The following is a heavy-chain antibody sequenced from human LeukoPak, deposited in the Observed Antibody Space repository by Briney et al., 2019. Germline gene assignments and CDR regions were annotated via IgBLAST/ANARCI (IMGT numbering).Heavy chain of an antibody. D-gene: IGHD3-22*01. CDR2: INPTSGAT. V-gene: IGHV1-2*02. J-gene: IGHJ4*02. Sequence: GASVKVSCKASGYRFTDNFMHWVRQAPGQGLEWMGWINPTSGATSYEQKFQGRVTMTRDTSSSTAYMELSRLTSDDTAVYYCATDTSAYYLPNYWGQGTLVIVSS. CDR1: GYRFTDNF. CDR3: ATDTSAYYLPNY.